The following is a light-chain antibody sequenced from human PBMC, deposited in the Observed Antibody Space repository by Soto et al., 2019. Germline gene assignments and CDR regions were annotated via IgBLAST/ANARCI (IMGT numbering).Light chain of an antibody. CDR2: GAS. CDR1: QSINSY. J-gene: IGKJ1*01. Sequence: EIGMTQSPATVSVSPGERATLSCRASQSINSYLAWYQQKPGQAPRLLIYGASTGATGIPARFSGSGSGTEFTLTINSLLSEDFAIYYCQQYNNWPPKFGQGTKVDIK. CDR3: QQYNNWPPK. V-gene: IGKV3-15*01.